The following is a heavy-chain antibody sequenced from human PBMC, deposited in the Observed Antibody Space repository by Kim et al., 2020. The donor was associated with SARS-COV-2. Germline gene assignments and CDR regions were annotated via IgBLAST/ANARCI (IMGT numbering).Heavy chain of an antibody. D-gene: IGHD3-22*01. CDR1: GFIVGDSY. CDR3: TRDRRDSRGYFDS. J-gene: IGHJ4*02. Sequence: GGSLRLSCVASGFIVGDSYMSWVRQAPGKGLEWVAVIYTGGNTYYADSVKGRFTMSRDNSKNTVYLHLNSLRAEDTAVYYCTRDRRDSRGYFDSWGQGTLVTVSS. V-gene: IGHV3-66*01. CDR2: IYTGGNT.